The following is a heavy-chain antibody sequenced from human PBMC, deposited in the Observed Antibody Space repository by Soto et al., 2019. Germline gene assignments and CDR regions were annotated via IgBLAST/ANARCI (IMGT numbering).Heavy chain of an antibody. D-gene: IGHD2-2*01. CDR2: INPNSGGT. CDR3: ARCPAPSCSSTSCHAGYYYYYGMDV. V-gene: IGHV1-2*04. Sequence: ASVKVSCKASGYTFTGYYMHWVRQAPGQGLEWMGWINPNSGGTNYAQKLQGWVTMTRDTSISTAYMELSRLSSDDTAVYYCARCPAPSCSSTSCHAGYYYYYGMDVWGQGTTVTVSS. J-gene: IGHJ6*02. CDR1: GYTFTGYY.